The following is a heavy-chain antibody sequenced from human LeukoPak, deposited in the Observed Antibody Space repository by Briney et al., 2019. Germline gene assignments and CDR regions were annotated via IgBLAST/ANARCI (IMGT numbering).Heavy chain of an antibody. CDR1: GGSISSGSYY. J-gene: IGHJ4*02. Sequence: SETLSLTCTVSGGSISSGSYYWSWIRQPAGKGLEWIGRIYTSGSTNYNPSLTSRVTMSVDTSKNQFSLKLSSVTAADTAIYYCARGEIAVAGVLEYWGQGTLVTVSS. D-gene: IGHD6-19*01. CDR3: ARGEIAVAGVLEY. V-gene: IGHV4-61*02. CDR2: IYTSGST.